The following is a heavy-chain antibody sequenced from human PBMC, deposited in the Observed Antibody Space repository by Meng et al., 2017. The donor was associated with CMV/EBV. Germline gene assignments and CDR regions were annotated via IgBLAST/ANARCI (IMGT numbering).Heavy chain of an antibody. CDR3: AKEPDTYYDFWSGYYYYYYGMDV. Sequence: GGSLRLSCAASGFTFSSYGMHWVRQAPGKGLEWVAFIRYDGSNKYYADSVKGRFTISRDNSKNTLYLRMNSLRAEDTAVYYCAKEPDTYYDFWSGYYYYYYGMDVWGQGTTVTVSS. CDR2: IRYDGSNK. J-gene: IGHJ6*02. V-gene: IGHV3-30*02. CDR1: GFTFSSYG. D-gene: IGHD3-3*01.